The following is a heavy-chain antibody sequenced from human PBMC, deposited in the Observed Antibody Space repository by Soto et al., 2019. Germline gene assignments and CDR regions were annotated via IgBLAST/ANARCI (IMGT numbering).Heavy chain of an antibody. J-gene: IGHJ4*02. CDR1: GFSVSNTW. D-gene: IGHD4-17*01. Sequence: GGSLRLSCAASGFSVSNTWMHWVRQVLGKGLEWVGRIDTSGTRDYAAPVRDRFTIFGEESENTLYLQMNNLKFEDTGIYYCSRDKDSSDYGLDHWGQGTLVTVSS. V-gene: IGHV3-15*04. CDR3: SRDKDSSDYGLDH. CDR2: IDTSGTR.